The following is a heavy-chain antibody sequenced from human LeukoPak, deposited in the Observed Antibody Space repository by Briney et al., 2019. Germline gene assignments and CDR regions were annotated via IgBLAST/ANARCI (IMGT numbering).Heavy chain of an antibody. Sequence: GRSLILSCAASGFSFSSYGMHWVRQAPGKGLEWVAVISYDGSNKFYADSVKGRFTISRDNSKNTLYLQMNSLRAEDTAVYYCAKLGYSSGWYDFQIDAFDFWGQGTMVTVSS. J-gene: IGHJ3*01. D-gene: IGHD6-19*01. CDR1: GFSFSSYG. V-gene: IGHV3-30*18. CDR3: AKLGYSSGWYDFQIDAFDF. CDR2: ISYDGSNK.